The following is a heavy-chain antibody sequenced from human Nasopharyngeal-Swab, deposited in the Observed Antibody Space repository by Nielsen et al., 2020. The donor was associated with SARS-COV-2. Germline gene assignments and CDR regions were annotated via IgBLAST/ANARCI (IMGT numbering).Heavy chain of an antibody. CDR2: MYHSGST. CDR1: GDSISRGTYF. CDR3: ARDGTGSWYGGFDY. D-gene: IGHD6-13*01. V-gene: IGHV4-61*01. Sequence: SETLSLTCTVSGDSISRGTYFWGWIRQPPGKGLEWIGYMYHSGSTNYNPSLKSRLTISVDTSKNQFSLRLSSVTAADTAVYYCARDGTGSWYGGFDYWGQGTLVTVSS. J-gene: IGHJ4*02.